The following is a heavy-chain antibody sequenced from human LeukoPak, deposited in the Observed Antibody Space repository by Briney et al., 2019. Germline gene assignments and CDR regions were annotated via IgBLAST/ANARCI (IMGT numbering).Heavy chain of an antibody. D-gene: IGHD1/OR15-1a*01. J-gene: IGHJ6*02. CDR2: ISSNGGST. CDR1: GFTFSSYA. CDR3: AKQPRDFPYGMDV. Sequence: GGSLRLSCAASGFTFSSYAMHWVRQAPGKGLEYVSAISSNGGSTYYANSVKGRFTISRDNSKNTLYLQMNSLRAEDTAVYYCAKQPRDFPYGMDVWGQGTTVTVSS. V-gene: IGHV3-64*01.